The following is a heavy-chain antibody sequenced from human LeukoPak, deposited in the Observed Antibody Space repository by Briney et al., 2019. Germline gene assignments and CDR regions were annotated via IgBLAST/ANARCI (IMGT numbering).Heavy chain of an antibody. Sequence: GASVKVSCKASGYTFTSYHMHWVRQAPGQGLEWMGIINPSGGSTSYAQKFQGRVTMTRGTSTSTVYMELSSLRSEDTAVYYCARDSATNGGYFDYWGQGTLVTVSS. CDR1: GYTFTSYH. D-gene: IGHD2-8*01. V-gene: IGHV1-46*01. CDR2: INPSGGST. CDR3: ARDSATNGGYFDY. J-gene: IGHJ4*02.